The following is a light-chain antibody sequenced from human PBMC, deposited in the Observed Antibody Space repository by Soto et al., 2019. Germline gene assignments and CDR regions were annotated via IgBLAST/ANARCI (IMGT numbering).Light chain of an antibody. CDR2: GAS. J-gene: IGKJ5*01. CDR3: QQYNNWPIT. Sequence: EIVMTQSPATLSVSPGERATLSCRASQSVSSNLAWYQQKPGQAPRLLIYGASTRATGIPARFSGSVSGTEGTLTLSSLQSEDCAVYDCQQYNNWPITFGQGTRLEIK. V-gene: IGKV3-15*01. CDR1: QSVSSN.